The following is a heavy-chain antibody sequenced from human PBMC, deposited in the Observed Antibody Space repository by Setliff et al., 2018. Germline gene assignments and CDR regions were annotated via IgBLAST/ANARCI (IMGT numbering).Heavy chain of an antibody. Sequence: SETLSLTCAVYGGSFSAYWWSWIRQSPGKGLEWIGEIHHGGSTNYNPSLKSRATISVDTSKNQFSLSLRSVTAADTAVYYCARTSTGRYFDLWGRGTLVTVSS. D-gene: IGHD2-2*01. CDR1: GGSFSAYW. CDR2: IHHGGST. V-gene: IGHV4-34*01. J-gene: IGHJ2*01. CDR3: ARTSTGRYFDL.